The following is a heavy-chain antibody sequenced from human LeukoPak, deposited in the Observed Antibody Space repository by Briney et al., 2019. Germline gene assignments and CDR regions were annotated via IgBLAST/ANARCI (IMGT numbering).Heavy chain of an antibody. J-gene: IGHJ6*03. V-gene: IGHV4-4*07. CDR2: IHTSGST. D-gene: IGHD3-10*01. Sequence: SETLSLTCTFPGGSISSYYWSWIRQPAGKGLEWIGRIHTSGSTNYNPSLKSRVTMSVDTSKNQFPLKLSSVTAVDTAVYYCARDRYYYGSGSYPYMDVWGKGTTVTISS. CDR3: ARDRYYYGSGSYPYMDV. CDR1: GGSISSYY.